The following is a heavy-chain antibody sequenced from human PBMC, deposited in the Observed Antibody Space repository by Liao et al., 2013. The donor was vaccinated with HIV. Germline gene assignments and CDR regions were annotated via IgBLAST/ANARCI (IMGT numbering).Heavy chain of an antibody. J-gene: IGHJ4*02. CDR3: ARVPEGVAGNYYFDY. Sequence: QVQLQQWGAGLVKPSETLSLTCAVDGGSLSGYYWSWIRQAPGKGLEWIGEIIHSGGTNYRPSLKSRVTISVDTSKNQFSLKLSSVTAADTAVYYCARVPEGVAGNYYFDYWGQGTLVTVSS. D-gene: IGHD6-19*01. V-gene: IGHV4-34*12. CDR2: IIHSGGT. CDR1: GGSLSGYY.